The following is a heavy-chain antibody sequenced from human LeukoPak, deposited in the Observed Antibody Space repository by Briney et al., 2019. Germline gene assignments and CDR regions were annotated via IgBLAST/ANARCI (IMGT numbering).Heavy chain of an antibody. CDR1: GGSISSYY. CDR3: ARGPAWYFNY. CDR2: NYYSGSA. Sequence: PSETLSLTCTVSGGSISSYYWSWIRQPPGKGLQWIGYNYYSGSANYNPSLMSRAAISEDTSKNQVSLKLSSVTAADTAIYYCARGPAWYFNYWGQGTLVTVSS. V-gene: IGHV4-59*01. J-gene: IGHJ4*02.